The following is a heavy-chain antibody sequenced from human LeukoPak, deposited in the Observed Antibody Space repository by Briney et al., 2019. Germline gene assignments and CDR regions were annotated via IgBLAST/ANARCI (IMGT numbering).Heavy chain of an antibody. D-gene: IGHD2-2*01. J-gene: IGHJ4*02. Sequence: GGSLRLSCAASGFTFSNAWMSWVRQAPGKGLEWVGRIKSKTDGGTTDYAAPVKGRFTISRDDSKNTLYLQMNSLKTEDTAVYYCTTAAGYCSSTSCWGWGRPDDYWGQGTLVTVSS. CDR1: GFTFSNAW. CDR2: IKSKTDGGTT. V-gene: IGHV3-15*01. CDR3: TTAAGYCSSTSCWGWGRPDDY.